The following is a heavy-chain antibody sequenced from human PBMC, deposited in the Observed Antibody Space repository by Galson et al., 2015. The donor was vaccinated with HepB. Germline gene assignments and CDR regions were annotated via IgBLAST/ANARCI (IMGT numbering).Heavy chain of an antibody. Sequence: SLRLSCAASGFTFSSYGMHWVRLAPGKGLEWVAVIWNDGSNKYYADSVKGRFTISRDNSKNTLYLQMNSLRAEDTAVYYCAREGRYYGSGSYIPNPYSYDYYGMDVWGQGSTVTVSS. V-gene: IGHV3-33*08. CDR2: IWNDGSNK. CDR3: AREGRYYGSGSYIPNPYSYDYYGMDV. D-gene: IGHD3-10*01. J-gene: IGHJ6*02. CDR1: GFTFSSYG.